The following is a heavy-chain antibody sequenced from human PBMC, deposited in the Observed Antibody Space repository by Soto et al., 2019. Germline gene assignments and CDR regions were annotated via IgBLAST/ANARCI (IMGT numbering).Heavy chain of an antibody. J-gene: IGHJ4*02. CDR2: IKSKADGGTT. CDR3: TTVYSNSEHFFDH. CDR1: GFPFTNAC. D-gene: IGHD2-21*01. V-gene: IGHV3-15*01. Sequence: EVQLVESGGGLVKPGGSLRLSCAASGFPFTNACMSWVRQAPGKGLEWVGRIKSKADGGTTYYAAPVKGRFTISRDDSNTPLYLQMNSLKTEDTAVYYCTTVYSNSEHFFDHWGQGTLVSVSS.